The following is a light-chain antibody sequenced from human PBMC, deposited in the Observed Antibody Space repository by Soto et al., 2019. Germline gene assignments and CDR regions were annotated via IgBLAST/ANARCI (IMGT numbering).Light chain of an antibody. V-gene: IGKV2-30*02. CDR1: QSLVHSDGNTY. Sequence: DIVMTQSPLSLPVTLGQPASISCRSSQSLVHSDGNTYLNWFHQRPGQSPRRLIYRVSNRDSGVPDRFSGSGSGTEFTLKIRRVEGEDVGVYYCMQGTYRRTFGQGTKVDIK. CDR2: RVS. CDR3: MQGTYRRT. J-gene: IGKJ1*01.